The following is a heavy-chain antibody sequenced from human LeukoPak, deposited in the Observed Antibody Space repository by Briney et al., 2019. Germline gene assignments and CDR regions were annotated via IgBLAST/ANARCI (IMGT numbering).Heavy chain of an antibody. V-gene: IGHV5-51*01. CDR2: IYPGDSDT. D-gene: IGHD1-26*01. CDR3: ARQLGGSYYFHDAFDI. Sequence: GASLKISCKGSGYSFTSYWIGWARQLPGKGLEWMGIIYPGDSDTRYSPSFQGQVTISTDKSISTAYLQWSSLKASATAMYYCARQLGGSYYFHDAFDIWAQGTMVTVSS. CDR1: GYSFTSYW. J-gene: IGHJ3*02.